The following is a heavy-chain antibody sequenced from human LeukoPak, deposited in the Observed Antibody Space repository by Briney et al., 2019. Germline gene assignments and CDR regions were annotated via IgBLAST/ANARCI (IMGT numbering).Heavy chain of an antibody. V-gene: IGHV4-59*01. Sequence: SETLSLTCTVPGGSISSYYWSWIRQPPGKGLEWIGYIYYSGSTNYNPSLKSRVTISVDTSKNQFSLKLSSVTAADTAVYYCARDRGYYSVTPYYYYYYGMDVWGQGTTVTVSS. J-gene: IGHJ6*02. CDR3: ARDRGYYSVTPYYYYYYGMDV. CDR2: IYYSGST. D-gene: IGHD3-22*01. CDR1: GGSISSYY.